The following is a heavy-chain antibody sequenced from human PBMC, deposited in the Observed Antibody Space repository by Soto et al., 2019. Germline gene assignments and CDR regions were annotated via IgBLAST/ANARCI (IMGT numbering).Heavy chain of an antibody. V-gene: IGHV2-5*02. Sequence: QITLKESGPTLVKPTQTLTLTCTFSGFSLSTSGVGVGWIRQPPGKALEWLALIYWDDDKRYSPSLKSRLTITKDTSKNQLVLTMTTMDPVDTGTYYCAHIYSGSYPFDYWGQGTLVTVSS. CDR3: AHIYSGSYPFDY. D-gene: IGHD1-26*01. CDR1: GFSLSTSGVG. CDR2: IYWDDDK. J-gene: IGHJ4*02.